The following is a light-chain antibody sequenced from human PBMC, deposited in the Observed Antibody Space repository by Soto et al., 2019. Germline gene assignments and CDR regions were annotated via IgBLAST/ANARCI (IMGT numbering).Light chain of an antibody. CDR1: QPVNNK. CDR3: QQSSSWALT. V-gene: IGKV3-11*01. CDR2: DAS. J-gene: IGKJ4*01. Sequence: IVMSQSPSTLSVSPGDRATLSCRSSQPVNNKLAWYQRKPGQALQLLVYDASNSATDIAARFSGSGSGTDFTLTISSLEAEDISVYYWQQSSSWALTFGGGTKVDIK.